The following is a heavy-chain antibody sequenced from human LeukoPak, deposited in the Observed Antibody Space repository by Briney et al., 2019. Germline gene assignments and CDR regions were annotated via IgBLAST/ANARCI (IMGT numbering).Heavy chain of an antibody. D-gene: IGHD5-18*01. Sequence: GGSLRLSCAASGFTFSSYWMSWVRQAPGKGLEWVSLIYSGGSTYYAASVKGRFTISRDNSKNTLYLQMNSLRPEHTAVYYCAKGYNYAYEYWGQGTLVTVSS. V-gene: IGHV3-53*01. J-gene: IGHJ4*02. CDR1: GFTFSSYW. CDR3: AKGYNYAYEY. CDR2: IYSGGST.